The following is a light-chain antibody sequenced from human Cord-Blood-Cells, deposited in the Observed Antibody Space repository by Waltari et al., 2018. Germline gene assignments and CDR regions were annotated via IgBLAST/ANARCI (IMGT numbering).Light chain of an antibody. J-gene: IGKJ1*01. CDR3: QQSYSTPRT. V-gene: IGKV1-39*01. CDR2: AAA. Sequence: DIQMTQSPSSLSASVGDRVTIPCQASQSISSYLNWYQQKPGKAPKLLIYAAASLQSAVPSRFSGSGSGTDFTLTISSLQPEDFATYYCQQSYSTPRTFGQGTKVEIK. CDR1: QSISSY.